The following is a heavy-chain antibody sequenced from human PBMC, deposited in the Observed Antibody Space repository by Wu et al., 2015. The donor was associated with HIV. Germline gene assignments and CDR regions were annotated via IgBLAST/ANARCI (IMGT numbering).Heavy chain of an antibody. V-gene: IGHV1-58*02. Sequence: QLVQSGAEVKKPGTSVKVFCKASGFTFGSSAIQWLRETRGQRLQWIGWIDVGSGNTNYAHGLRDRVSLSWDMSTATAHMELSSLRSDDTAVYFCGAHYSEGLWWGMMDYWGQGTLVTVSS. D-gene: IGHD2-21*01. CDR3: GAHYSEGLWWGMMDY. CDR1: GFTFGSSA. J-gene: IGHJ4*02. CDR2: IDVGSGNT.